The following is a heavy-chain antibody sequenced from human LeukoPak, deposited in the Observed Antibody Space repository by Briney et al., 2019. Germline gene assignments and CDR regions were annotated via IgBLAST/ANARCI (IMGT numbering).Heavy chain of an antibody. V-gene: IGHV1-8*01. Sequence: ASVKVSCKASGYTFTGYDINWVRQATGQGLEWMGWMNPNSGNTGYAQKFQGRVTMTRNTSISTAYMELGSLRSEDTAVYYCARYTAAAGTFNWFDPWGQGTLVTVSS. CDR2: MNPNSGNT. D-gene: IGHD6-13*01. CDR3: ARYTAAAGTFNWFDP. J-gene: IGHJ5*02. CDR1: GYTFTGYD.